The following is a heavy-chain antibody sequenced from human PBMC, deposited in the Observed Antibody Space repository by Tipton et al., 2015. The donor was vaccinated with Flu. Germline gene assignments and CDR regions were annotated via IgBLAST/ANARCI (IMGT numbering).Heavy chain of an antibody. CDR2: IYPSGTT. CDR1: SSSIRSTNYF. V-gene: IGHV4-39*01. J-gene: IGHJ4*02. D-gene: IGHD3-10*02. CDR3: ARLSFYDVDLRNFYFED. Sequence: TLSLTCTVSSSSIRSTNYFCAWIRQPPGKRLELIGSIYPSGTTYYNPSLKSRVVMSVDTSKNEFSLKLTSVTAADTAIYYCARLSFYDVDLRNFYFEDWGQGTLVTVSS.